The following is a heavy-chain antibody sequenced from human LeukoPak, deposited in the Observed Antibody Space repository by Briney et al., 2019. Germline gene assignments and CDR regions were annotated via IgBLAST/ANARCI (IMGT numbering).Heavy chain of an antibody. CDR2: ISHSGYTI. CDR1: GFSFSDDF. CDR3: ARERGDIVAF. D-gene: IGHD2-15*01. J-gene: IGHJ6*02. Sequence: PGGSLRLSCAASGFSFSDDFMSWIRQAPGQRPEWVSYISHSGYTIQYADSVKGRFTISRDNAKNLLYLQMNSLRAEGTAVYYCARERGDIVAFWGQGTTVTVSS. V-gene: IGHV3-11*01.